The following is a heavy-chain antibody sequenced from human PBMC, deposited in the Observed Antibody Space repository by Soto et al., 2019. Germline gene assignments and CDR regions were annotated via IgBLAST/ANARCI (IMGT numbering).Heavy chain of an antibody. CDR3: AKDLTRQLAYWLDP. D-gene: IGHD6-6*01. J-gene: IGHJ5*02. CDR2: INAHSCGT. V-gene: IGHV1-2*02. CDR1: RFSFTGYY. Sequence: ASGKVSCKASRFSFTGYYIHWLRQASAQCREWMVWINAHSCGTELAQKVQRRVTLTSDTSISTAYMTLSILRSDDTAIYYCAKDLTRQLAYWLDPWGQGTQVTVSS.